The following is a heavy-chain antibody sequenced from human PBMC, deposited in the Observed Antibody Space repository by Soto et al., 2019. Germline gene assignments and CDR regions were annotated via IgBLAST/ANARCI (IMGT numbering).Heavy chain of an antibody. CDR2: VFYNGDT. CDR3: ATLPRLDGMNV. D-gene: IGHD6-25*01. J-gene: IGHJ6*02. Sequence: SETLSLTCTVSGGAISRYYWSWIRQSPGKGLEWIGYVFYNGDTNYNPSLKSRVTLSVDTSKNQFSLKLSSVTAADTAVYFRATLPRLDGMNVWGQGTTVTVSS. CDR1: GGAISRYY. V-gene: IGHV4-59*08.